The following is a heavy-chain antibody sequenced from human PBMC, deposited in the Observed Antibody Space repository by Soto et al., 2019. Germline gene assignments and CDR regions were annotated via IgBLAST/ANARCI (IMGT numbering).Heavy chain of an antibody. Sequence: QVQLVQSGTEVKKPGSSVKVSCKASGDTFSFYTINWVRQAPGLGLEWVGRINPIVSLSNYAPKFQGRVLMTEDKSPSTAYMGMRSLRSDDTGMYFCAASYGSGYRAFDSWGQGALVIVSS. D-gene: IGHD3-10*01. V-gene: IGHV1-69*02. J-gene: IGHJ4*02. CDR1: GDTFSFYT. CDR2: INPIVSLS. CDR3: AASYGSGYRAFDS.